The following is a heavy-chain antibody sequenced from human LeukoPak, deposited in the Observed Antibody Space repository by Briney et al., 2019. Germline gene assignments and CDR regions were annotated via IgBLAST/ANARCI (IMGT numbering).Heavy chain of an antibody. D-gene: IGHD4-17*01. CDR1: GGSISSGGYY. CDR3: ARDYGDSRNYNWFDP. CDR2: IYHSGST. V-gene: IGHV4-30-2*01. Sequence: SETLSLTCTVSGGSISSGGYYWRWIRQPPGKGLEWIGYIYHSGSTYYNPSLKSRVTMSVDRSKNQFSLKLSSVTAADTAVYYCARDYGDSRNYNWFDPWGQGTLVTVSS. J-gene: IGHJ5*02.